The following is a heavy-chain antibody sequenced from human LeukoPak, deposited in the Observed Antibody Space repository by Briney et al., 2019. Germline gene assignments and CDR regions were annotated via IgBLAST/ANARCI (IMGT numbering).Heavy chain of an antibody. Sequence: ASVKVSCKASGYTFTSYDINWVRQATGQGLEWMGWMNPNSGNTGYAQKFQGRVTMTRNTSISTAYMELSSLRSEDTAVYYCARDFEGIAVAGTGYWGQGTLVTVSS. CDR2: MNPNSGNT. V-gene: IGHV1-8*01. J-gene: IGHJ4*02. CDR1: GYTFTSYD. CDR3: ARDFEGIAVAGTGY. D-gene: IGHD6-19*01.